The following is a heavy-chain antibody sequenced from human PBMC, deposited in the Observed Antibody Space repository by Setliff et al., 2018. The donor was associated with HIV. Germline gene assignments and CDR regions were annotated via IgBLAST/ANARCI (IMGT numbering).Heavy chain of an antibody. CDR2: IYYSGST. Sequence: SETLSLTCTVSGGSISSGSYYWSWIRQPPGKGLEWIGSIYYSGSTYYNPSLKSRVTISVDTSKKQFSLKLDSVTAADTAIYYCARDAQSSYYLDSWGQGTLVTVSS. V-gene: IGHV4-39*07. CDR1: GGSISSGSYY. J-gene: IGHJ4*02. CDR3: ARDAQSSYYLDS.